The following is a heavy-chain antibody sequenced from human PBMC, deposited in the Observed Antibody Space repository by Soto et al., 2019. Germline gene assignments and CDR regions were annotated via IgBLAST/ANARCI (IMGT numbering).Heavy chain of an antibody. CDR2: IIPILGIA. Sequence: GASVKVSCKASGGTFSSYTISWVRQAPGQGLEWMGRIIPILGIANYAQKFQGRVTITADKSTSTAYMELSSLRSEDTAVYYCARGTEVVPAAMMIGDDAFDIWGQGTMVTVSS. D-gene: IGHD2-2*01. J-gene: IGHJ3*02. CDR3: ARGTEVVPAAMMIGDDAFDI. V-gene: IGHV1-69*02. CDR1: GGTFSSYT.